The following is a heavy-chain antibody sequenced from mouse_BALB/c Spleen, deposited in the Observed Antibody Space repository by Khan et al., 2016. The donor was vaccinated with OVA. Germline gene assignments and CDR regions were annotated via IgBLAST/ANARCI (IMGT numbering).Heavy chain of an antibody. Sequence: QVQLKASGAELAKPGASVKMSCKASGYTFTSYWMHWVKQRPGQGLEWIGYINPSTGSSEYHQKFKNKATLTADKSSRTAYMPLRSLTSDDAAVDYCANHGSISARFAYWGQGTLVTVSA. J-gene: IGHJ3*01. CDR3: ANHGSISARFAY. CDR1: GYTFTSYW. D-gene: IGHD1-1*01. V-gene: IGHV1-7*01. CDR2: INPSTGSS.